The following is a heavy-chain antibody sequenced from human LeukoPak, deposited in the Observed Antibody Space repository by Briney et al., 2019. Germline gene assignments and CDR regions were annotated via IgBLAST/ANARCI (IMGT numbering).Heavy chain of an antibody. D-gene: IGHD6-13*01. CDR1: GYTFTSYG. CDR2: ISAYNGNT. CDR3: ARDLEQLVPGAFDY. V-gene: IGHV1-18*01. Sequence: ASVKVSCKASGYTFTSYGITWVRQAPGQGLEWMGWISAYNGNTNYAQKFQGRVTMTTDTSTSTVYMELRSLRSDDTAVYYCARDLEQLVPGAFDYWGQGTLVTVSS. J-gene: IGHJ4*02.